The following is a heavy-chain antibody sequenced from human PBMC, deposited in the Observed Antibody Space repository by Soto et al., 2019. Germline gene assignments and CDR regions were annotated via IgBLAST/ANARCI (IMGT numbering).Heavy chain of an antibody. CDR2: ISGSGGST. CDR3: AKPLAKGLRNNWFDP. V-gene: IGHV3-23*01. Sequence: EVQLLESGGGLVQPGGSLRLSCAASGFTFSSYAMSWVRQAPGKGLEWVSAISGSGGSTYYADSVKGRFTISRDNSKNTLYLQTNSLRAEDTAVYYCAKPLAKGLRNNWFDPWGQGTLVTVSS. CDR1: GFTFSSYA. D-gene: IGHD2-15*01. J-gene: IGHJ5*02.